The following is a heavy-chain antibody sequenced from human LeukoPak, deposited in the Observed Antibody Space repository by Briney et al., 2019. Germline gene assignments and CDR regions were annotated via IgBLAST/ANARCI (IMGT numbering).Heavy chain of an antibody. CDR1: GFTFSSYG. CDR3: AKDGGSLRGYYFDY. D-gene: IGHD3-16*01. CDR2: ISYDGSNK. J-gene: IGHJ4*02. V-gene: IGHV3-30*18. Sequence: PGGFLRLSCAASGFTFSSYGMHWVRQAPGKGLEWVAVISYDGSNKYYADSVKGRFTISRDNSKNTLYLQMNSLRAEDTAVYYCAKDGGSLRGYYFDYWGQGTLVTVSS.